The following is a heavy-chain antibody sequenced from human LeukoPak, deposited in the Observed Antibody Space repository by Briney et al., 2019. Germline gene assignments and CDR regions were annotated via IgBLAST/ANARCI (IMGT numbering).Heavy chain of an antibody. CDR1: GFTFSSYE. D-gene: IGHD2-15*01. CDR2: ISSSGSTI. Sequence: GGSLRLSCAASGFTFSSYEMNWVRQAPGKGLEWVSYISSSGSTIYYADSVKGRFTISRDNAKNSLYLQMNSLRAEDTALYHCARDWPTYCSGGSCYWFDPWGQGTLVTVSS. CDR3: ARDWPTYCSGGSCYWFDP. J-gene: IGHJ5*02. V-gene: IGHV3-48*03.